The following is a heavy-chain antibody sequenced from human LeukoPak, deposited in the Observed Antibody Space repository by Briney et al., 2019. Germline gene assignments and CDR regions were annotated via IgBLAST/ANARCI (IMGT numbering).Heavy chain of an antibody. D-gene: IGHD2-2*01. J-gene: IGHJ4*02. CDR2: ISSNGGST. CDR1: GFGFISYA. Sequence: PGGSLRLSRSASGFGFISYAMHWVRQAPGKGLEYVSAISSNGGSTCYADSVKGRFTISRDNSKNTQCLQMSSLRAEDTAVYYCVKDQCSSTSCYGRRFDSWGQGTLVTVSS. V-gene: IGHV3-64D*06. CDR3: VKDQCSSTSCYGRRFDS.